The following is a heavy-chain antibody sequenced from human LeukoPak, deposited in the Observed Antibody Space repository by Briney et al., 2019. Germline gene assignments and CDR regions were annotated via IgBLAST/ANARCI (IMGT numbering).Heavy chain of an antibody. J-gene: IGHJ4*02. Sequence: SGRSLRLSCAASGFTFSSYAMSWVRQAPGKGLEWVSAISGSGGSTYYADSVKGRFTISRDNSKNTLYLQMNSLRAEDTAVYYCAKVDDSSGYYWPFDYWGQGTLVTVSS. CDR2: ISGSGGST. V-gene: IGHV3-23*01. CDR3: AKVDDSSGYYWPFDY. CDR1: GFTFSSYA. D-gene: IGHD3-22*01.